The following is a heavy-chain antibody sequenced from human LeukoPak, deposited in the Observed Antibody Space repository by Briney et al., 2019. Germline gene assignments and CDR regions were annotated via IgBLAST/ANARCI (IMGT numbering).Heavy chain of an antibody. J-gene: IGHJ3*02. Sequence: SETLSLTCTVSGGSISSSYSYWGWIRQPPGKGLEWIGNIYYSGSTYYSPSLTSRVTVSVDTSENQFSLKLSSVTAADTAVYYCARHGHCSSTRCSDYYAFDIWGQGTMVTVSS. CDR2: IYYSGST. D-gene: IGHD2-2*01. CDR1: GGSISSSYSY. CDR3: ARHGHCSSTRCSDYYAFDI. V-gene: IGHV4-39*07.